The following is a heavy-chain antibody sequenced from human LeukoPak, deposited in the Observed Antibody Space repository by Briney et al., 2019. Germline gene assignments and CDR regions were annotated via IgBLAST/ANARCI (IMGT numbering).Heavy chain of an antibody. J-gene: IGHJ4*02. CDR2: ISHDGGG. Sequence: PGGSLRLSCAASGFTFSTYAMHWVRQTPDKGLEWVAVISHDGGGVYADSVKGRFTISRDNAKNSLYLQMNSLRVEDTATYYCARWRGSTSERSDYWGQGTLVTVSS. D-gene: IGHD2-2*01. CDR3: ARWRGSTSERSDY. CDR1: GFTFSTYA. V-gene: IGHV3-30*04.